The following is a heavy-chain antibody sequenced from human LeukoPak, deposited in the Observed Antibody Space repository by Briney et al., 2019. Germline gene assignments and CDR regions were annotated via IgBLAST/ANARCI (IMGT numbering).Heavy chain of an antibody. CDR2: IRYDGS. Sequence: GGSLRLSCAASGFIFRNYGMHWVLQAPGKGLEWVACIRYDGSKYADSVKGRFTISRDDSNNMAYLQMDSLKNEDTAVYYCTREDWDFDSWGQGTPVSVSS. CDR1: GFIFRNYG. V-gene: IGHV3-30*02. J-gene: IGHJ4*02. D-gene: IGHD3/OR15-3a*01. CDR3: TREDWDFDS.